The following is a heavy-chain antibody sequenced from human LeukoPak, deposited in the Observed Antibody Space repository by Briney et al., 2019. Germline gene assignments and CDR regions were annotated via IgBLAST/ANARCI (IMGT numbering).Heavy chain of an antibody. Sequence: PSETLSLTCAVYGESFTYYYWNWIRQSPGKGLEWIGEINRSGDTNYNPSLKSRVTISIDTSKNQFSLKLSSVTAADTAVYYCARSGRTYNWFDPWGQGTLVTVSS. J-gene: IGHJ5*02. CDR3: ARSGRTYNWFDP. CDR1: GESFTYYY. D-gene: IGHD3-3*01. V-gene: IGHV4-34*01. CDR2: INRSGDT.